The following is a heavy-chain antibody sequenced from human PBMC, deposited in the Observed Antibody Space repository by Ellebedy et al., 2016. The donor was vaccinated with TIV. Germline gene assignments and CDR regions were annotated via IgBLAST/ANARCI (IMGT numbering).Heavy chain of an antibody. CDR3: ARDNSSSWYTIFDY. D-gene: IGHD6-13*01. CDR1: GFTFSSYG. V-gene: IGHV3-33*01. Sequence: GESLKISCAAFGFTFSSYGMHWVRQAPGKGLEWVAVIWYDGSNKYYADSVKDRFTISRDNSKNTLYLQMNSLRAEDTAVYYCARDNSSSWYTIFDYWGQGTLVTVSS. CDR2: IWYDGSNK. J-gene: IGHJ4*02.